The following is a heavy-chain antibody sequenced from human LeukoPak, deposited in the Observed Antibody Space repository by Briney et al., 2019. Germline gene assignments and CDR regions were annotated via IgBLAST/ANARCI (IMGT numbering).Heavy chain of an antibody. CDR2: ISSSGSTI. CDR1: GFTFSSYG. Sequence: GGSLRLSCAASGFTFSSYGMHWVRQAPGKGLEWVSYISSSGSTIYYADSVKGRFTISRDNAKNSLYPQMNSLRAEDTAVYYCARDFYDTSGYYYDYWGQGTLVTVSS. CDR3: ARDFYDTSGYYYDY. V-gene: IGHV3-48*04. J-gene: IGHJ4*02. D-gene: IGHD3-22*01.